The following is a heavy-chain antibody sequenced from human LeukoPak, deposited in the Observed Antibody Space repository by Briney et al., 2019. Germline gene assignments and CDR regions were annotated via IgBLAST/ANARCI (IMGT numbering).Heavy chain of an antibody. CDR1: GFTFSSYA. Sequence: GGSLRLSCAASGFTFSSYAMHWVRQAPGKGLEWVALISYDGSNKYYADSVKGRFTISRDNSKNTLYLQMNSLRAEDTAVYYCARRNHYESKETDYWGQGTLVTVSS. V-gene: IGHV3-30*04. CDR2: ISYDGSNK. D-gene: IGHD3-22*01. CDR3: ARRNHYESKETDY. J-gene: IGHJ4*02.